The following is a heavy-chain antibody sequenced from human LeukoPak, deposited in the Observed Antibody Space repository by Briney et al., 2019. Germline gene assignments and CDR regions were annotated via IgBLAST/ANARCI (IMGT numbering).Heavy chain of an antibody. J-gene: IGHJ1*01. CDR3: TRDLHVKGIAVAGTYFQH. CDR2: IRSKAYGGTT. CDR1: GFTFGDYA. V-gene: IGHV3-49*04. D-gene: IGHD6-19*01. Sequence: GGSLRLSCTASGFTFGDYAMSWVRQAPGKGLEWVGFIRSKAYGGTTEYAASVKDRFTISRDDSKSIAYLQMNSLKTEDTAVYYCTRDLHVKGIAVAGTYFQHWGQGTLVTVSS.